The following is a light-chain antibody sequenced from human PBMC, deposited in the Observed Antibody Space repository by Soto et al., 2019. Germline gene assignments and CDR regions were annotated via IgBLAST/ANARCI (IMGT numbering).Light chain of an antibody. CDR1: ESISSY. J-gene: IGKJ1*01. CDR2: AAS. Sequence: DIQMTQSPSSLSASVGDRVTITCRASESISSYLNWYQQKPGKAPNLLIYAASSLQSGVPSRFSGSGSGTDFTLTISSLQPEDFATYYCLQSYNTPRTFGQGTKVEI. CDR3: LQSYNTPRT. V-gene: IGKV1-39*01.